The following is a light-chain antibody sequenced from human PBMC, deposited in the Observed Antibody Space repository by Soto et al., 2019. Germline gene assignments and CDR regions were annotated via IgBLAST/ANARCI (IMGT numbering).Light chain of an antibody. CDR3: AAWDDSLNGPV. V-gene: IGLV1-44*01. J-gene: IGLJ3*02. Sequence: QSVLTQPPSASGTPGQGVTISCSGSSSDIGSNTVNWYQQLPGTAPKLLIYFNNQRPSGVPDRFSGSKSGTSASLAISGPQSEDEAQYYCAAWDDSLNGPVFGGGTKVTVL. CDR1: SSDIGSNT. CDR2: FNN.